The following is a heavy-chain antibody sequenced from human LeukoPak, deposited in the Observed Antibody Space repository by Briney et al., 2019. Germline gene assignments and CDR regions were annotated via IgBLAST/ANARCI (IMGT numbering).Heavy chain of an antibody. V-gene: IGHV4-38-2*01. D-gene: IGHD3-10*01. Sequence: SETLSLTCAVSGYSISSGYYWGWIRQPPGKGLEWIGSIYHSGSTYYNPSLKSRVTISVDTSKDQFSLELSSVTAADTAVYYCARCGSGSYYTYYYYGMDVWGKGTTVTVSS. CDR3: ARCGSGSYYTYYYYGMDV. J-gene: IGHJ6*04. CDR1: GYSISSGYY. CDR2: IYHSGST.